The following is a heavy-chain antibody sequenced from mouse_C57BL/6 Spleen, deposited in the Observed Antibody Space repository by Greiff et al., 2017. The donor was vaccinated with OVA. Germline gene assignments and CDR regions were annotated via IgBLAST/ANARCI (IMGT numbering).Heavy chain of an antibody. V-gene: IGHV1-82*01. D-gene: IGHD1-1*01. Sequence: VQLQQSGPELVKPGASVKISCKASGYAFSSSWMNWVKQRPGKGLEWIGRIYPGDGDTNYNGKFKGKATLTADKSSSTVYMQLSSLTSEDSAVYFCARGTTVGYFDVWGTGTTVTVSS. CDR3: ARGTTVGYFDV. CDR1: GYAFSSSW. J-gene: IGHJ1*03. CDR2: IYPGDGDT.